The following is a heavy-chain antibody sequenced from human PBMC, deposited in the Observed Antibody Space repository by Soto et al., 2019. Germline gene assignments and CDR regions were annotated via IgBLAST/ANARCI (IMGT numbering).Heavy chain of an antibody. CDR2: ISYDGSNK. J-gene: IGHJ4*02. V-gene: IGHV3-30*03. D-gene: IGHD3-22*01. Sequence: GGSLRLSCAAAGFTFSSYVMHWVRQAPGKGLEWVAVISYDGSNKYYADSVKGRFTISRDNSKNTLYLQMNSLRAEDTAVYYCARGSYYYDSSGYYHYWGQGTLVTVSS. CDR1: GFTFSSYV. CDR3: ARGSYYYDSSGYYHY.